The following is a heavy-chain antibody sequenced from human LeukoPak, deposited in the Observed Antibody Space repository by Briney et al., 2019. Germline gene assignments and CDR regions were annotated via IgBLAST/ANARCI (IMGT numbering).Heavy chain of an antibody. D-gene: IGHD2-15*01. CDR2: ISSSGSTI. CDR1: GFTFSDYY. CDR3: ARVWDYDIVVSYYYYGMDV. J-gene: IGHJ6*02. V-gene: IGHV3-11*01. Sequence: GGSLRLSCAASGFTFSDYYMSWIRQAPGKGLEWVSYISSSGSTIYYADSVKGRFTISRDNAKNSLYLQMNSLRAEDTAVYYCARVWDYDIVVSYYYYGMDVWGQGTTVTVSS.